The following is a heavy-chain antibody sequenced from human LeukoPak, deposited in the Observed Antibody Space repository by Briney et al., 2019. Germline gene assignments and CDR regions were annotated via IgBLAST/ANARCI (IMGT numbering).Heavy chain of an antibody. CDR2: IYYSGST. V-gene: IGHV4-59*01. D-gene: IGHD3-10*01. CDR1: GGSISSYY. Sequence: SETLSLTCTVSGGSISSYYWSWLRQPPGKGLEWIGYIYYSGSTNYNHSLKSRVTISVDTSNNQFSLKLSSVTAADTAVYYGARNKYSGSYYTFDYWGQGTLVTVSS. CDR3: ARNKYSGSYYTFDY. J-gene: IGHJ4*02.